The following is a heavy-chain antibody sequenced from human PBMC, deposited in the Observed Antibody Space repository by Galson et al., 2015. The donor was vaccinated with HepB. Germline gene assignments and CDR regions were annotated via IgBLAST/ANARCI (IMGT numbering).Heavy chain of an antibody. J-gene: IGHJ4*02. CDR3: ARVRSVAGTIGFDN. Sequence: SLRLSCAASGFTFSDYYMSWVHQTPGKGLEWLSYISSSFSGSFTNYADSVLGRFTISRDNAKNSLFLQLNSLRAEDTAVYYCARVRSVAGTIGFDNWGQGTLVTVSS. D-gene: IGHD6-19*01. CDR2: ISSSFSGSFT. CDR1: GFTFSDYY. V-gene: IGHV3-11*06.